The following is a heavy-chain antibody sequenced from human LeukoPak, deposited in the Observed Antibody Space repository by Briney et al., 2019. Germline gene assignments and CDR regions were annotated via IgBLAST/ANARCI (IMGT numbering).Heavy chain of an antibody. D-gene: IGHD3-9*01. V-gene: IGHV1-69*05. CDR3: ARVEAVPGVLRYPHWYFDL. CDR2: IIPIFGTA. Sequence: ASVKVSCKASGGTFSSYVISWVRQAPGQGLEWMGGIIPIFGTANYAQKFQGRVTITTDESTSTAYMELSSLRSEDTAVYYCARVEAVPGVLRYPHWYFDLWGRGTLVTVSS. CDR1: GGTFSSYV. J-gene: IGHJ2*01.